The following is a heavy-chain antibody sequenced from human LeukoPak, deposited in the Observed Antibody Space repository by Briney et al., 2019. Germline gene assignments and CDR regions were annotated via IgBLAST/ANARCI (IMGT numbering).Heavy chain of an antibody. CDR1: GFTFSSYD. J-gene: IGHJ6*02. CDR3: ARVGAYGDYGMDV. V-gene: IGHV3-13*01. Sequence: GGSLRLSCAASGFTFSSYDMHWVRQATGKGLELVSAIGTAGDTYYPGSVKGRFTISRENAKNSLYLQMNSLRAGDTAVYYCARVGAYGDYGMDVWGQGTTVTVSS. CDR2: IGTAGDT. D-gene: IGHD4-17*01.